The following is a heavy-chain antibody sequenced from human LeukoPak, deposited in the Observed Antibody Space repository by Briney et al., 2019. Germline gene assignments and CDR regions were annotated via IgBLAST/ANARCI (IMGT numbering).Heavy chain of an antibody. CDR1: GFTVSSNY. J-gene: IGHJ3*02. Sequence: GGSLRLSCAASGFTVSSNYMSWVRQAPGKGLEWVSVIYSGGSTYYADSVKGRFTISRDNSKNALYLQMNSLRAEDTAVYYCARHSSGYYFAFDIWGQGTMVTVSS. V-gene: IGHV3-53*01. D-gene: IGHD3-22*01. CDR3: ARHSSGYYFAFDI. CDR2: IYSGGST.